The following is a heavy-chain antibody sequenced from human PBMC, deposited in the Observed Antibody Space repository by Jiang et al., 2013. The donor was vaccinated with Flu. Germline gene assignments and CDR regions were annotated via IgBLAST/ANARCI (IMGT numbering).Heavy chain of an antibody. CDR1: GYTFTNNY. CDR3: ARGGPIMIVVGSADYYYYMDV. Sequence: GAEVKKPGASVRVSCKASGYTFTNNYLHWVRQAPGQGLEWMGWINPNSGGTNYAQKFQGWVTMTRDTSISTAYMELSRLRSDDTAVYYCARGGPIMIVVGSADYYYYMDVWGKGTTVTVSS. J-gene: IGHJ6*03. CDR2: INPNSGGT. V-gene: IGHV1-2*04. D-gene: IGHD3-22*01.